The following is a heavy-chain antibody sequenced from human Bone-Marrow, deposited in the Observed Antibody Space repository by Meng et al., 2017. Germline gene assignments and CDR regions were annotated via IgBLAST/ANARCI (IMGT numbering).Heavy chain of an antibody. CDR1: GFTLSDYY. J-gene: IGHJ4*02. V-gene: IGHV3-72*01. CDR3: ARDAAGDY. CDR2: SRNKAKSYTT. Sequence: GESLKISCAVSGFTLSDYYIDLVRQAPGKGLEWVGRSRNKAKSYTTDYAASVKGRFTISRDDSKNSVSLQMSSLKTEDTAVYYCARDAAGDYWGQGTLVTVSS.